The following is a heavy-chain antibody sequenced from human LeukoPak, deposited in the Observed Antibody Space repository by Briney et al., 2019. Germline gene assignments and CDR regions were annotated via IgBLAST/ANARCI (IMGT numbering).Heavy chain of an antibody. CDR1: GFTFSSYA. CDR2: ISGGGDST. D-gene: IGHD6-19*01. Sequence: GGSLRLSCAASGFTFSSYAMSWVRQAPGKGLEWASVISGGGDSTYYADSVKGRFTISRDNSKNTLYPQMNSLRVEDTAVYYCVKDIFSAVAVADYWGQGTLVTVSS. V-gene: IGHV3-23*01. J-gene: IGHJ4*02. CDR3: VKDIFSAVAVADY.